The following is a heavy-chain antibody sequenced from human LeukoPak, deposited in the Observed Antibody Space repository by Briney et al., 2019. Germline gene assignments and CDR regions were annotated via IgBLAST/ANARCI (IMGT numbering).Heavy chain of an antibody. V-gene: IGHV3-15*01. CDR1: GFTFSDAW. D-gene: IGHD4-17*01. Sequence: PGGSLRLSCAASGFTFSDAWMSWVRQAPGKGLEWVGRIKRKTDGGTTDYAAPVKGRFTITRDDSKNTLFLQMNSLKTEDTAVYFCSKWDYGDNAFDVWGPGTMVTVSS. J-gene: IGHJ3*01. CDR2: IKRKTDGGTT. CDR3: SKWDYGDNAFDV.